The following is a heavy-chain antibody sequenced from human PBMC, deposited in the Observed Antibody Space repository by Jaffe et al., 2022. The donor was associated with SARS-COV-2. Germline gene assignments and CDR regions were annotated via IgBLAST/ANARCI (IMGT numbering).Heavy chain of an antibody. D-gene: IGHD6-19*01. CDR1: GYTFPSYA. J-gene: IGHJ4*02. CDR2: INGGNGNT. CDR3: ARDPRTLSSGWGFDY. Sequence: QVQLVQSGAEVKKPGASVKVSCKASGYTFPSYAIHWVRQAPGQGLEWMGWINGGNGNTKYSQKFHGRVTITRDTSAITAYMELRSLRSEDTAVYFCARDPRTLSSGWGFDYWGQGTLVTVSS. V-gene: IGHV1-3*01.